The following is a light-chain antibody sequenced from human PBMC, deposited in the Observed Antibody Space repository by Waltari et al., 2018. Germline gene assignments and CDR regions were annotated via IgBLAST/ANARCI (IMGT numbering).Light chain of an antibody. CDR2: DVS. CDR1: SSDAGGYNY. V-gene: IGLV2-14*01. J-gene: IGLJ3*02. CDR3: SSYTSSSTLEGV. Sequence: QSALTQPASVSGSPGQSITISCTGTSSDAGGYNYVSWYQQHPGKAPKLMIYDVSKRPSGVSNRFSGSKSGNTASLTISGLQAEDEADYYCSSYTSSSTLEGVFGGGTKLTVL.